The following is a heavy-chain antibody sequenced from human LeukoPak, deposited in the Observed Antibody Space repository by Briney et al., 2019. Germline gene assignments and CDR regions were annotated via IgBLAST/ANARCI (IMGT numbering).Heavy chain of an antibody. CDR3: ARDYGGYSGYFEL. J-gene: IGHJ2*01. CDR2: IYHSGSS. V-gene: IGHV4-59*01. D-gene: IGHD4-23*01. CDR1: GGSMSSYY. Sequence: PSETLSLTGTVSGGSMSSYYWNWIRQPPGKGLEWIGNIYHSGSSNYNPSLKSRVTISEDTSRNQFSLKLNSVTAADTAVYYCARDYGGYSGYFELWGRGTLVTVSS.